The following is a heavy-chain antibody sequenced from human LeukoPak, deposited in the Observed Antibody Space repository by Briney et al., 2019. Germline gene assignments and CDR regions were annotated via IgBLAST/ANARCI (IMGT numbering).Heavy chain of an antibody. Sequence: GASVKVSCKASGYTFTSYYMHWVRQAPGQGLEWMGGIIPIFGTANYAQKFQGRVTITADESTSTAYMELSSLRSEDTAVYYCARGWNPEPDAFDIWGQGTMVTVSS. J-gene: IGHJ3*02. D-gene: IGHD1-1*01. CDR2: IIPIFGTA. CDR3: ARGWNPEPDAFDI. V-gene: IGHV1-69*13. CDR1: GYTFTSYY.